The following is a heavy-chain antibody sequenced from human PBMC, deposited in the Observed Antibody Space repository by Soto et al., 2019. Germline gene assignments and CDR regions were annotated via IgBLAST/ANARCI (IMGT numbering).Heavy chain of an antibody. D-gene: IGHD2-2*01. J-gene: IGHJ6*02. CDR2: IIPIFGTA. CDR1: GGTFSSYA. Sequence: QVQLVQSGAEVKKPGSSVKVSCKASGGTFSSYAISWVRQAPGQGLEWMGGIIPIFGTANYAQKFQGRVTITADESTSTAYMAPSSLRSGDTAVYYCARHVPAAGYYYGMDVWGQGTTVTVSS. CDR3: ARHVPAAGYYYGMDV. V-gene: IGHV1-69*12.